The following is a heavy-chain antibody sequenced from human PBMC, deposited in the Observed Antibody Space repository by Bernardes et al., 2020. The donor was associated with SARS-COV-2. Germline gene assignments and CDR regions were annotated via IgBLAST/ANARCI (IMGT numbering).Heavy chain of an antibody. D-gene: IGHD2-2*01. J-gene: IGHJ4*02. Sequence: GSLRLSCAASGFTFSSYAMSWVRQAPGKGLEWVSAISGSGGSTYYADSVKGRFTISRDNSKNTLYLQMNSLRAEDTAVNYCAPRVVVPAAIDYWGQGTLVTVSS. V-gene: IGHV3-23*01. CDR3: APRVVVPAAIDY. CDR2: ISGSGGST. CDR1: GFTFSSYA.